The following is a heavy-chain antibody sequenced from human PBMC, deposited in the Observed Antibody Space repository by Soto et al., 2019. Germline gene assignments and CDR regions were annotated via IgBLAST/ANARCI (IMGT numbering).Heavy chain of an antibody. Sequence: PSETLSLTCTVSGASISSYYWSWIRQPPGKGLEWIGYIYYSGSTNYNPSLKSRVTISVDTSKNQFSLKLSSVTAADTAVYYCASLNFDILTGYYAFDLWGQGTMVTVSS. CDR3: ASLNFDILTGYYAFDL. D-gene: IGHD3-9*01. J-gene: IGHJ3*01. CDR1: GASISSYY. V-gene: IGHV4-59*08. CDR2: IYYSGST.